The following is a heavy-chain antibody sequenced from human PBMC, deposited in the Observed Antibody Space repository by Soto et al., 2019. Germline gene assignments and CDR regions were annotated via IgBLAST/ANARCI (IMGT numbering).Heavy chain of an antibody. CDR1: GGSISSYY. Sequence: SETLSLTCTVSGGSISSYYWSWIRQPPGKGLEWIGYIYYSGSTNYNPSLKSRVTISVDTSKNQFCLKLSSVTAADTAVYYCARDGRGSSSYGGLLGFYFDYWGRGTLVTVSS. J-gene: IGHJ4*02. CDR2: IYYSGST. V-gene: IGHV4-59*01. CDR3: ARDGRGSSSYGGLLGFYFDY. D-gene: IGHD6-6*01.